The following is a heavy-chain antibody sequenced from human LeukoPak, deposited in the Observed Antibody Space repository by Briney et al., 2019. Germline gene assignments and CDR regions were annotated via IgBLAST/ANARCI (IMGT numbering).Heavy chain of an antibody. CDR1: GGSTSNYY. CDR2: IYDSGST. Sequence: SETLSLTCTVSGGSTSNYYWSWIRQPPGKGLEWVGFIYDSGSTYYNPSLKSRVTISVDTSKNQFSLKLSSVTAADTAMYYCALYSSTSDYWGQGTLVTVSS. D-gene: IGHD6-6*01. CDR3: ALYSSTSDY. V-gene: IGHV4-59*01. J-gene: IGHJ4*02.